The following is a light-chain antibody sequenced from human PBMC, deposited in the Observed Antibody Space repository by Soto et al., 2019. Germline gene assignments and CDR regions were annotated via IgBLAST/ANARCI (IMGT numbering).Light chain of an antibody. V-gene: IGLV2-23*01. CDR2: EAT. J-gene: IGLJ3*02. Sequence: QSVLTQPASVSASPGQSITISCNGSRSDVGTYDLVSWFQQHPGKAPELLIYEATKRPSGVSNRFSGSKSGNTASLTISGLQDEDEADYYCCAYTITATWVFGGGPNVTVL. CDR1: RSDVGTYDL. CDR3: CAYTITATWV.